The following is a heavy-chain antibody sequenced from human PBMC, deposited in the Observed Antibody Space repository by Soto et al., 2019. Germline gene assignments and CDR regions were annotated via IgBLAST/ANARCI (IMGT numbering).Heavy chain of an antibody. CDR1: GLTFSNYA. J-gene: IGHJ4*02. V-gene: IGHV3-74*02. Sequence: EVRLLESGGGLVKPGGSLRLSCATSGLTFSNYAMSWVRQAPGKGLVWVSRIYFDGITTNYADSVKGRLTVSRDNAKNTVYLHVNTLRDEDTAVYYCARGGAMGVDYWGQGTLVTVSS. D-gene: IGHD1-26*01. CDR3: ARGGAMGVDY. CDR2: IYFDGITT.